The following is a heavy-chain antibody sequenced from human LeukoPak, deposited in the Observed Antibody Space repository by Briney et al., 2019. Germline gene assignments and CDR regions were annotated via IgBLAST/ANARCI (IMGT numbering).Heavy chain of an antibody. CDR1: GYTFTNYA. CDR2: INAGNGNT. D-gene: IGHD3-10*01. V-gene: IGHV1-3*01. J-gene: IGHJ4*02. CDR3: AGGSYFYGSGSFMGSDY. Sequence: GASVKVSCKASGYTFTNYAVHWVRQAPGQRLEWMGWINAGNGNTEYSQNFQDRVTITRDTSATTAYMELSGLRSEDTAVYYCAGGSYFYGSGSFMGSDYWGQGTLVTVSS.